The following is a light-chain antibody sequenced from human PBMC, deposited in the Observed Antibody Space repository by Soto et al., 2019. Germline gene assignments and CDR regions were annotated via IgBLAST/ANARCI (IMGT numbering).Light chain of an antibody. CDR2: DVS. CDR3: NSYTSSSTWV. Sequence: QSVLTQHASVSGSPGQSITISCTGPSSDVGGYNYVSWYQQHPGKAPKLMIYDVSNRPSGVSNRFSGSKSGNTASLTISGRQAEDEADYYCNSYTSSSTWVFGGGTKLTVL. V-gene: IGLV2-14*03. CDR1: SSDVGGYNY. J-gene: IGLJ3*02.